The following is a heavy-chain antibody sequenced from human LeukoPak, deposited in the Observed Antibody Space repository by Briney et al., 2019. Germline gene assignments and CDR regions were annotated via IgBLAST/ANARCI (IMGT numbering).Heavy chain of an antibody. CDR1: GFSFNFFW. D-gene: IGHD1-26*01. CDR3: ARDSDKCRGCAFDI. J-gene: IGHJ3*02. V-gene: IGHV3-7*01. CDR2: IKEDGTEK. Sequence: PGGSLRLSCAASGFSFNFFWMSWVRQAPGKGLEWVANIKEDGTEKHYVASVKGRFTISRDNGKKSLYLEMNRLRGEDTAVYYCARDSDKCRGCAFDIWGQGAMVAVSS.